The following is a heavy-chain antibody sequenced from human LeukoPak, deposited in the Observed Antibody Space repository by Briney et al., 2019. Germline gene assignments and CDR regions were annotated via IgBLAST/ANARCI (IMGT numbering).Heavy chain of an antibody. D-gene: IGHD5-18*01. V-gene: IGHV4-59*01. Sequence: RPSETLSLTCTVSGGSISSYYWSWIRQPPGKGLEWIGYIYYSENTNYNPSLKSRVTISVDTSKNQFSLKLSSVTAADTAVYYCARSHKAMAGEGLFDYRGQGTLVTVSS. CDR2: IYYSENT. CDR3: ARSHKAMAGEGLFDY. CDR1: GGSISSYY. J-gene: IGHJ4*02.